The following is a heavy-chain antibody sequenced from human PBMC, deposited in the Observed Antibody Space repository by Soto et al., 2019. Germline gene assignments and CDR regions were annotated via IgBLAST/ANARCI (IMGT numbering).Heavy chain of an antibody. CDR2: INHSGST. CDR1: GGSFSGYY. J-gene: IGHJ6*03. CDR3: AGSPVEEYYYYYYYMDV. Sequence: SETLSLTCAVYGGSFSGYYWSWIRQPPGKGLEWIGEINHSGSTNYNPSLKSRVTISLDTSKNQFSLKLSSVTAADTAVYYCAGSPVEEYYYYYYYMDVWGKGTTVTVSS. D-gene: IGHD2-2*03. V-gene: IGHV4-34*01.